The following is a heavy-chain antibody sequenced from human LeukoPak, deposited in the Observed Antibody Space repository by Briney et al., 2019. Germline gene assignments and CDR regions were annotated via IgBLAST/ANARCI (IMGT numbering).Heavy chain of an antibody. Sequence: ASVKVPCKASGYTFTGYYMHWVRQAPGQGLEWMGWINPNSGGTNYAQKFQGRVTMTRDTSISTAYMELSRLRSDDTAVYYYASFTPYSLVPPTSDWYFDLWGRGTLVTVSS. CDR1: GYTFTGYY. J-gene: IGHJ2*01. CDR2: INPNSGGT. CDR3: ASFTPYSLVPPTSDWYFDL. V-gene: IGHV1-2*02. D-gene: IGHD6-13*01.